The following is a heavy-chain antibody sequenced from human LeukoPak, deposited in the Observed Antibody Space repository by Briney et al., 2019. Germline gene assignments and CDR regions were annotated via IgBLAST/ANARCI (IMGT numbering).Heavy chain of an antibody. CDR1: GYTFTSYY. CDR3: ARDTVKSYYYGMDV. CDR2: IIPIFGTA. J-gene: IGHJ6*02. Sequence: HWASVKVSCKASGYTFTSYYMHWVRQAPGQGLEWMGGIIPIFGTANYAQKFQGRVTITADESTSTAYMELSSLRSEDTAVYYCARDTVKSYYYGMDVWGQGTTVTVSS. D-gene: IGHD2-8*02. V-gene: IGHV1-69*13.